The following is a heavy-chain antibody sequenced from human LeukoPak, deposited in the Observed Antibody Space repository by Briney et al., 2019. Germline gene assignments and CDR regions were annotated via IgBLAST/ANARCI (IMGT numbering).Heavy chain of an antibody. CDR1: GFTFSSYA. CDR3: AKTLYYYDSSGYYYFDY. CDR2: ISGSGGST. V-gene: IGHV3-23*01. D-gene: IGHD3-22*01. Sequence: GGSLRLSCAASGFTFSSYAMSRVRQAPGKGLEWVSAISGSGGSTYYADSMKGRFTISRDNSKNTLYLQMNSLRAEDTAVYYCAKTLYYYDSSGYYYFDYWGQGTLVTVSS. J-gene: IGHJ4*02.